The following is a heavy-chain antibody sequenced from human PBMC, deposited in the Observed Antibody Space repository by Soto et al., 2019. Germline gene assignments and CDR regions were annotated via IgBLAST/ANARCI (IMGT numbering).Heavy chain of an antibody. CDR2: FYYSGST. Sequence: PSETLSLTCTVSGGSISSYYWSWIRQPPGKGLEWIGYFYYSGSTYYKPSLKSRVTISLDTSKNQFSLKLSSVTAADTAVYYCAGQPSAGSYYDLGSYYYYYGMDVWGQGTTVTVSS. J-gene: IGHJ6*02. CDR3: AGQPSAGSYYDLGSYYYYYGMDV. CDR1: GGSISSYY. V-gene: IGHV4-59*08. D-gene: IGHD3-10*01.